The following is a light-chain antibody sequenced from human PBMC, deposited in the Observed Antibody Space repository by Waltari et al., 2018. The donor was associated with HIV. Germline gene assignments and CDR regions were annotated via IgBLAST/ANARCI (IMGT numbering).Light chain of an antibody. J-gene: IGLJ1*01. V-gene: IGLV3-10*01. CDR2: DDT. CDR3: YSRDTSGIHFV. CDR1: ALPKKY. Sequence: SYELTQPPSVSVSPGQTARITCAGDALPKKYAYWYQQKSGQAPILVIYDDTKRPSGIPERFSGSTSGTMATLTISGAQVEDDADYYCYSRDTSGIHFVFGTGTKVTVL.